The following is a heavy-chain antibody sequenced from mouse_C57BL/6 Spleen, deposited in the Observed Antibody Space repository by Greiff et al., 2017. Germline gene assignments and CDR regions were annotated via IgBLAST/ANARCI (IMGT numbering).Heavy chain of an antibody. CDR2: IWSGGST. V-gene: IGHV2-2*01. CDR1: GFSLTSYG. D-gene: IGHD2-4*01. J-gene: IGHJ4*01. CDR3: ATLITTGYYYAMDY. Sequence: QVHVKQSGPGLVQPSQSLSITCTVSGFSLTSYGVHWVRQSPGKGLEWLGVIWSGGSTDYNAAFISRLSISKDNSKSQVFFKMNSLQADDTAIYYCATLITTGYYYAMDYWGQGTSVTVSS.